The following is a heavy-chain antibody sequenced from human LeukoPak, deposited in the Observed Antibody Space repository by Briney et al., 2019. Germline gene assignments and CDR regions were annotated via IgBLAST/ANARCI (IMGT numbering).Heavy chain of an antibody. CDR3: ARGLYDYGDYWFDY. Sequence: TSETLSLTCTVSGGSISSGGYYWSWIRQHPGKGLEWMGYIYYSGSTYYNPSLKSRVTISVDTSKNQFSLKLSSVTAADTAVYYCARGLYDYGDYWFDYWGQGTLVTVSS. CDR1: GGSISSGGYY. J-gene: IGHJ4*02. D-gene: IGHD4-17*01. V-gene: IGHV4-31*03. CDR2: IYYSGST.